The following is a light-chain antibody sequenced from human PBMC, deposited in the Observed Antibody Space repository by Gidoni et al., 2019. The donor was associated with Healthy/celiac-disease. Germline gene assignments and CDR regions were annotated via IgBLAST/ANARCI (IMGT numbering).Light chain of an antibody. V-gene: IGKV3-15*01. CDR2: GAS. CDR3: QQYNNWPPVGFT. Sequence: EIVMTQSPATLSVSPGERATLSCRASQSVSSNLAWYQQKPGQAPRLLIYGASTRATGIPARFSGSGSGTEFTLTISSLQSEDFAVYYCQQYNNWPPVGFTFXPXTKVEIK. J-gene: IGKJ3*01. CDR1: QSVSSN.